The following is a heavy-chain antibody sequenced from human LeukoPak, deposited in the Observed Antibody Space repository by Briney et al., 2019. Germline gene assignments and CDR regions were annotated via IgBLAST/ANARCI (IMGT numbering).Heavy chain of an antibody. CDR1: GYTFTSYA. D-gene: IGHD3-9*01. Sequence: ASVKVSCKASGYTFTSYAMHWVRQAPGQRLEWMGWINAGNGNTKYSQKFQGRVTITRDTSASTAYMELSSLRSEDTAVYYCARGRLRDFDWLPDYWGQGTLVTVSS. J-gene: IGHJ4*02. CDR3: ARGRLRDFDWLPDY. CDR2: INAGNGNT. V-gene: IGHV1-3*01.